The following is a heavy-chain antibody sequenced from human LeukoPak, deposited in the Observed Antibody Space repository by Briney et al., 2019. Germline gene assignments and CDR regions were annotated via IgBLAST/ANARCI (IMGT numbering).Heavy chain of an antibody. V-gene: IGHV4-38-2*02. CDR1: GYSISSGYY. Sequence: PSETLFLTCTVSGYSISSGYYWGWIRQPPGKGLEWIGSIYHSGSTYYNPSLKSRVTISVDTSKNQFSLKLSSVTAADTAVYYCARDPSGGIFDIWGQGTMVTVSS. D-gene: IGHD3-10*01. CDR3: ARDPSGGIFDI. CDR2: IYHSGST. J-gene: IGHJ3*02.